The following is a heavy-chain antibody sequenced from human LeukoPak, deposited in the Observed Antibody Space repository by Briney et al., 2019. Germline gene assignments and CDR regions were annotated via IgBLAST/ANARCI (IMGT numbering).Heavy chain of an antibody. J-gene: IGHJ4*02. Sequence: SETLSLTCTVSGGSISSYYWSWIRQPPGKGLEWIGYIYYSGSTNYNPSLKSRVTISVDTSKNQFSLKLSSVTAADTAVYYCARAALPHYFDYWGQGTLVTVSS. CDR2: IYYSGST. V-gene: IGHV4-59*08. D-gene: IGHD6-25*01. CDR1: GGSISSYY. CDR3: ARAALPHYFDY.